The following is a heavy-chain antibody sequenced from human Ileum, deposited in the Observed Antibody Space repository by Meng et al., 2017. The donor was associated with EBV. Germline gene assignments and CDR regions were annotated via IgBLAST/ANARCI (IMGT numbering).Heavy chain of an antibody. D-gene: IGHD1-1*01. CDR1: GGSVSGDSR. V-gene: IGHV4-4*02. Sequence: QWQQAQAGAGVGEPSATLSLPFPVSGGSVSGDSRWSWGRHPPGKGMGVVGIVYHRGDTNYNPTLKSRVDISVDKSKNQFYLSLFSVTAADTAVYYCGRDQGRELINHWGQETLVTVVS. CDR2: VYHRGDT. CDR3: GRDQGRELINH. J-gene: IGHJ4*02.